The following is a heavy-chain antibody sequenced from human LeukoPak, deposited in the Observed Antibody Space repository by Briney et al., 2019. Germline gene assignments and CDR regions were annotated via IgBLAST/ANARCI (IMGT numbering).Heavy chain of an antibody. CDR1: GFTFSSYG. V-gene: IGHV3-30*18. Sequence: GGSLRLSCAASGFTFSSYGMHWVRQAPGKGLEWVAVISYDGSNKYYADSVKGRFTISRDNSKNTLYLQMNSLRAEDTAVYYCAKDGSSVVVTATNSYYYYMDVWGKGTTVTVSS. CDR2: ISYDGSNK. CDR3: AKDGSSVVVTATNSYYYYMDV. D-gene: IGHD2-21*02. J-gene: IGHJ6*03.